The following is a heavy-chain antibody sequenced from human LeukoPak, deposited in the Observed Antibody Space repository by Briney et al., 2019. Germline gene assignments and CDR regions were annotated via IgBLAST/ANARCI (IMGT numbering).Heavy chain of an antibody. CDR2: INPSGGST. Sequence: ASVKVSCKASGYTFTSYYMHWVRQAPGQGLEWMGIINPSGGSTSYAQKFQGRVTMTRDMSTSTVYMELGSLRSEDTAVYYCARDAEMTTASNAFDIWGQGTMVTVSS. V-gene: IGHV1-46*01. CDR1: GYTFTSYY. D-gene: IGHD5-24*01. J-gene: IGHJ3*02. CDR3: ARDAEMTTASNAFDI.